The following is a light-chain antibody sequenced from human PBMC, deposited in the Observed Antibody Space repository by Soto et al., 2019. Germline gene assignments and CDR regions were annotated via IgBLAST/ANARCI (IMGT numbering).Light chain of an antibody. V-gene: IGKV1-27*01. CDR2: AAS. CDR1: QGISNY. Sequence: IQITQSPSSLSASVRDRVTITCRASQGISNYLAWYQQKTGKVPXLLIYAASTLQSGVPSRFSGSGSGTDFTLTISSLQPEDVPTYYCQKYNSAPWTFGQGTKVDI. CDR3: QKYNSAPWT. J-gene: IGKJ1*01.